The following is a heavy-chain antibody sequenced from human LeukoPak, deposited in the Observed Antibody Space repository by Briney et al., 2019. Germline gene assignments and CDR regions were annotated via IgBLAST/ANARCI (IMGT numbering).Heavy chain of an antibody. V-gene: IGHV1-18*01. CDR2: ISSYNGDT. J-gene: IGHJ4*02. CDR3: ARANGDYPD. D-gene: IGHD4-17*01. Sequence: ASVKVSCKASGYTFTRYGISWVRQAPGQGLEWMGWISSYNGDTNYAQNFQGRVTVTKDTSTSTVYMELRSLRSDDTAVYYCARANGDYPDWGQGTLVTVSS. CDR1: GYTFTRYG.